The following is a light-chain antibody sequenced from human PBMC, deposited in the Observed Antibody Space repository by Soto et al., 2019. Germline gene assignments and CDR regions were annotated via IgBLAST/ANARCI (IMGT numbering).Light chain of an antibody. CDR1: SSNIGAGSA. CDR3: QSFDSSLSTHV. CDR2: EDN. V-gene: IGLV1-40*01. J-gene: IGLJ1*01. Sequence: QSALTQPPSVSGAPGQRVTLSCTGSSSNIGAGSAVHWYQQPPGKAPKLLIYEDNNRPSGVPDRFSGSKSGTSASLAITGLQADDEADYYCQSFDSSLSTHVFGTGTKV.